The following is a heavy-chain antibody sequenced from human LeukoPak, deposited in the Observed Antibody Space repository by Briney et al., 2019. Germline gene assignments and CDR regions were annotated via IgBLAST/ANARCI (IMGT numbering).Heavy chain of an antibody. V-gene: IGHV4-59*01. Sequence: SETLSLTCTVSGGSISSYYWSWIRQPPGKGLEWIGYIYYSGSTNYNPSLKSRVTISVDTSKNQFSLKLSSVTAADTAVYYCARGVSNYYYYYMDVWGKGTTVTVSS. D-gene: IGHD4-11*01. CDR1: GGSISSYY. CDR2: IYYSGST. CDR3: ARGVSNYYYYYMDV. J-gene: IGHJ6*03.